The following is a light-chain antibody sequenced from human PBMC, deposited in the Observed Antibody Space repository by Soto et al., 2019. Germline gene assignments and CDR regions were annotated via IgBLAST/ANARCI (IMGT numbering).Light chain of an antibody. Sequence: EIVLTQSPGTLSLSPGERGTLSCRASQSVSSSYLAWYQQKPGQAPRLLIYGASIRATGIPDRFSGSGSGTDFTLTISSLQPDDFATYYCQQYNSYSWTFGQGTKVDNK. CDR1: QSVSSSY. J-gene: IGKJ1*01. V-gene: IGKV3-20*01. CDR2: GAS. CDR3: QQYNSYSWT.